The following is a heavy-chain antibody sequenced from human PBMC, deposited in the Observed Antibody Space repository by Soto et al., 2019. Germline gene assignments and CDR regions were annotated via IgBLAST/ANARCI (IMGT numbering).Heavy chain of an antibody. D-gene: IGHD2-8*01. CDR3: ARVVWTTCWFDP. J-gene: IGHJ5*02. Sequence: ASVKVSCKASGYTFTSYYMHWVRQAPGQGLEWMGWISAYNGNTNYAQKLQGRVTMTTDTSTSTAYMELRSLRSDDTAVYYCARVVWTTCWFDPWGQGTLVTVSS. V-gene: IGHV1-18*04. CDR1: GYTFTSYY. CDR2: ISAYNGNT.